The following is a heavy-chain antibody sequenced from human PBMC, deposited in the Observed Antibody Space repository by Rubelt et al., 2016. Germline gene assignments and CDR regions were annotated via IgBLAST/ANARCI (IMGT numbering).Heavy chain of an antibody. V-gene: IGHV3-23*04. Sequence: EVQLVDSGGDLVQPGGSLRLSCAASGFTFHTYAMNWVRQAPGEGLEWLSSISGRGTGTYYSDPVAGRFTIPRDNSQETLYLQLDTRTADDTAVYYCAKGGAFGVIVHADFWGQGALVSVSS. CDR2: ISGRGTGT. D-gene: IGHD3-3*01. CDR1: GFTFHTYA. J-gene: IGHJ4*02. CDR3: AKGGAFGVIVHADF.